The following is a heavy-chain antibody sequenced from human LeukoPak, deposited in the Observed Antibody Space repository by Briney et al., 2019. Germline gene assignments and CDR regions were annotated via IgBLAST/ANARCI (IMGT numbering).Heavy chain of an antibody. Sequence: GGSLRLSCAASGFTFSSYSMNWVRQAPGKGLEWVSSISSSSSYIYYADSVKGRFTISRDNAKNSLYLQMNSLRAEDTAVYYCARSRGERRWIQLWSVNDYWGQGTLVTVSS. J-gene: IGHJ4*02. CDR3: ARSRGERRWIQLWSVNDY. V-gene: IGHV3-21*01. D-gene: IGHD5-18*01. CDR2: ISSSSSYI. CDR1: GFTFSSYS.